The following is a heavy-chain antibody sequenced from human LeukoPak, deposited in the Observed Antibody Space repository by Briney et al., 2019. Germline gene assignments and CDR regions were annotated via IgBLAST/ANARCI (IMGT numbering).Heavy chain of an antibody. Sequence: SVKVSCKASGGTFSSYAISWVRQAPGQGLEWMGRIIPILGIANYAQKFQGRVTITADKSTSTAYMELSGLRSEDTAVYYCARDRVGANNWFDPWGQGTLVTVSS. CDR3: ARDRVGANNWFDP. D-gene: IGHD1-26*01. J-gene: IGHJ5*02. V-gene: IGHV1-69*04. CDR2: IIPILGIA. CDR1: GGTFSSYA.